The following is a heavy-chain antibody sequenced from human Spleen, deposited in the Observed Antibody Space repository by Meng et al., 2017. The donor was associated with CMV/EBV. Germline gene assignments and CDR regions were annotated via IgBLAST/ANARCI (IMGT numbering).Heavy chain of an antibody. V-gene: IGHV1-18*01. Sequence: ASVKVSCKASGYTFTSYGISWVRQAPGQGLEWLGWTSTYNGITNYAQNLQDRVTMTTDTSTSTAYMELRRLRYDDTAVYYCARREGWSDSWGQGTLVTVSS. CDR2: TSTYNGIT. J-gene: IGHJ5*01. CDR1: GYTFTSYG. CDR3: ARREGWSDS.